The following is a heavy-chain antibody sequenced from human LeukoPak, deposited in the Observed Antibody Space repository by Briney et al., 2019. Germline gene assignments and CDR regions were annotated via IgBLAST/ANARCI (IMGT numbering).Heavy chain of an antibody. J-gene: IGHJ4*02. CDR1: GFTFSSYW. V-gene: IGHV3-7*03. CDR2: IKQDGSEK. CDR3: ARGERAVASTFGY. D-gene: IGHD6-19*01. Sequence: PGGSLRLSCAASGFTFSSYWMSWVRQAPGKGLEWVANIKQDGSEKYYVDSVKGRFTISRDNGKNSLYLQMNSLRAEGTAVYYCARGERAVASTFGYWGQGALVTVSS.